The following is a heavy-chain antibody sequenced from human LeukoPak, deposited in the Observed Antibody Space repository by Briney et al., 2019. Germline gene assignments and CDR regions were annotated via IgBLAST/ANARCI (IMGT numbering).Heavy chain of an antibody. CDR2: ISSSSSTI. V-gene: IGHV3-48*02. J-gene: IGHJ1*01. CDR3: AGYFQH. CDR1: GFTFSTYS. Sequence: GGSLRLSCAASGFTFSTYSMTLGRQSPGKGLEWVSYISSSSSTIYYADSVKGRFTISRDNAKSSLYLQMNSLRDEDTAVYYCAGYFQHWGQGTLVTVSS.